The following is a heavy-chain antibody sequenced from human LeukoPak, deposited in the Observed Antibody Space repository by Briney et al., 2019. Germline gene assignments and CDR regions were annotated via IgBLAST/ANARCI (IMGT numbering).Heavy chain of an antibody. J-gene: IGHJ3*02. D-gene: IGHD3-22*01. CDR2: IRDDGTNE. CDR3: ARGSQFTMIVVVVDAFDI. Sequence: PGGSLRLSCAASGFTFSASGMHWVRQAPGKGLGGVAFIRDDGTNEYYTDSVKGRFTISRDNSKSTPYLQMSSLRAADTAVYYCARGSQFTMIVVVVDAFDIWGQGTMVTVSS. CDR1: GFTFSASG. V-gene: IGHV3-30*02.